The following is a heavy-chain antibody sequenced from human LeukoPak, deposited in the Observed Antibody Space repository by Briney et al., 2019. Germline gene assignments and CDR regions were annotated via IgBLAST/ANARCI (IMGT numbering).Heavy chain of an antibody. J-gene: IGHJ4*02. V-gene: IGHV3-23*01. D-gene: IGHD3-22*01. Sequence: GGSLRLSCAASGFTFRSYAMNWVRQAPGKGLEWVSAISGSGSTYYADSVKGRFTISRDNSKNTLCLQMNSLRAEDTAVYYCAKSHYYDSSAYVDYWGQGTLVTVSS. CDR1: GFTFRSYA. CDR3: AKSHYYDSSAYVDY. CDR2: ISGSGST.